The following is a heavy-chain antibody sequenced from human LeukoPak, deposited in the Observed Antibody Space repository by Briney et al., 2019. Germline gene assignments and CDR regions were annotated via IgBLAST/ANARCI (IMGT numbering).Heavy chain of an antibody. V-gene: IGHV3-23*01. CDR1: GFTFGSSA. D-gene: IGHD3-10*01. CDR3: ARDRINYGSGDYYMDV. CDR2: ISGSGSGGST. Sequence: GGSLRLSCAASGFTFGSSAMSWVRQAPGKGLEWVSSISGSGSGGSTYYADSVKGRFTISRDNSKNTLYLQMNSLRAEDTAVYYCARDRINYGSGDYYMDVWGKGTTVTISS. J-gene: IGHJ6*03.